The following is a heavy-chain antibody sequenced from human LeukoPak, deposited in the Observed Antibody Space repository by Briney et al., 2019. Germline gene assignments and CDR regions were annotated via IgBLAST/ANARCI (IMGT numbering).Heavy chain of an antibody. Sequence: SETLSLTCTVSGGSISTYYWSWIRQPPGKGLEWIGYVYYSGSTNYNPSLMSRVTISVDTSENQFSLKLSSVTAADTAMYYCARQSSYYDSSGRIPYAFDIWGQGTMVTVSS. D-gene: IGHD3-22*01. CDR1: GGSISTYY. J-gene: IGHJ3*02. CDR2: VYYSGST. V-gene: IGHV4-59*01. CDR3: ARQSSYYDSSGRIPYAFDI.